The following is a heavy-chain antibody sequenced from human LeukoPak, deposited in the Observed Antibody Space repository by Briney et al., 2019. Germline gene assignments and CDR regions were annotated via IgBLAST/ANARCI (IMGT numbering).Heavy chain of an antibody. CDR1: SYTFTTYG. J-gene: IGHJ4*02. V-gene: IGHV1-18*01. CDR2: INGYNGNT. CDR3: ARGFLGWLFFDY. D-gene: IGHD3-3*01. Sequence: ASVKVSCKASSYTFTTYGISWVRQAPGQGLEWMGWINGYNGNTNYAQKFQGRVTMTTDTSTSTAYMELRSLRSDDTAVYYCARGFLGWLFFDYWGQGTLVTVSS.